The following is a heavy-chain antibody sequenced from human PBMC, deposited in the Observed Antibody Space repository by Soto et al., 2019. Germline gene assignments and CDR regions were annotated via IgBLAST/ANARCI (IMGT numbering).Heavy chain of an antibody. J-gene: IGHJ4*02. D-gene: IGHD3-22*01. CDR1: GGSISSYY. Sequence: PSETLSLTCTVSGGSISSYYWSWIRQHPGKGLEWIGYIYYSGSTYYNPSLKSRVTISVDTSKNQFSLKLSSVTAADTAVYYCGRAYYDSSGDSPPAHWGQGTLVTVS. V-gene: IGHV4-30-4*08. CDR2: IYYSGST. CDR3: GRAYYDSSGDSPPAH.